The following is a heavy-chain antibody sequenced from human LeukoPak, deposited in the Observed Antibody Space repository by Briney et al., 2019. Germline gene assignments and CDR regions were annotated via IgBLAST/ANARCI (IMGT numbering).Heavy chain of an antibody. CDR2: ISGSGGST. CDR3: VKGGQRYDFWRFDY. Sequence: GGSLTLSCAVSAVSFSDDATNWVRLQPGAWRQWLSRISGSGGSTYYADSVKGRFSISTDNSQNTLNLTTNSLRAQVTTLYDCVKGGQRYDFWRFDYWGQGTVVTVSS. J-gene: IGHJ4*02. D-gene: IGHD3-3*01. CDR1: AVSFSDDA. V-gene: IGHV3-23*01.